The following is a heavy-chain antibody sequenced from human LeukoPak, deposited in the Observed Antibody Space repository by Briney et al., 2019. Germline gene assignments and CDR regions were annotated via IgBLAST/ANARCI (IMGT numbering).Heavy chain of an antibody. D-gene: IGHD2-21*02. CDR3: ARAAYCGGDCYYFDY. CDR1: GFSFSSYS. Sequence: GGSLRLYCAGSGFSFSSYSINWVRQAPGKGLEWVSYISTGSTTIYYADSVKGRFTISRDNARNSLYLQMNSLRDEDTAVYYCARAAYCGGDCYYFDYWGQGMLVTVSS. V-gene: IGHV3-48*02. CDR2: ISTGSTTI. J-gene: IGHJ4*02.